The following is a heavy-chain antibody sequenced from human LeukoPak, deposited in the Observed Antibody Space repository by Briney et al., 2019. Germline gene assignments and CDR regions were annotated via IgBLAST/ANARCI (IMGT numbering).Heavy chain of an antibody. V-gene: IGHV1-2*02. CDR3: ARDLSSEGNWFDP. CDR2: INPNSGGT. D-gene: IGHD2-15*01. CDR1: GYTFTGYY. J-gene: IGHJ5*02. Sequence: ASVKVSCKASGYTFTGYYMHWVRQAPGQGLEWMGWINPNSGGTNYAQKFQGRVTMTRDTSTSTAYMELRSLRSDDTAVYYCARDLSSEGNWFDPWGQGTLVTVSS.